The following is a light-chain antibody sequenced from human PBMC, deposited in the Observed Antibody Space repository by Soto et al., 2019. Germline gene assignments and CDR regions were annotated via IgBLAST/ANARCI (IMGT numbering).Light chain of an antibody. CDR1: QSVSSSY. J-gene: IGKJ5*01. Sequence: VFRPWSGTFNLTPGQRATLSCRASQSVSSSYLAWYQQKPGQAPRLLIYGASSRATGIADRFNGSGSGTDFTLTISRLEPEDFAVYYCQHYVTSRITFGQGTRLE. V-gene: IGKV3-20*01. CDR3: QHYVTSRIT. CDR2: GAS.